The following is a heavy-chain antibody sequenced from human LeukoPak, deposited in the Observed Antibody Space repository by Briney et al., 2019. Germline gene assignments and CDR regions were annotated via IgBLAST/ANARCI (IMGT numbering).Heavy chain of an antibody. J-gene: IGHJ4*02. Sequence: SVTLSLTCTVSGGSISSYYWSWLRQPPGKGLEWIGYIYYSGSTNYNPSLKSRVTISVDTSKNQFSLKLSSVTAADTAVYYCARSSGYYFRFDYWGQGTLVTVSS. V-gene: IGHV4-59*01. D-gene: IGHD3-22*01. CDR3: ARSSGYYFRFDY. CDR1: GGSISSYY. CDR2: IYYSGST.